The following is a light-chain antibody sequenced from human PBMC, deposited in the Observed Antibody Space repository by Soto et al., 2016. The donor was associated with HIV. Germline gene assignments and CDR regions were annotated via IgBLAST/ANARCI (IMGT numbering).Light chain of an antibody. V-gene: IGKV1-5*03. J-gene: IGKJ1*01. CDR3: QQSSRTPRT. CDR2: TTS. CDR1: QTINRW. Sequence: DIQMTQSPSTLSASVGDRVTITCRASQTINRWLAWYQQKPGKAPKLLIYTTSNLESGVPSRFSGRGSGTEFTLTISSLQHEDLATYYCQQSSRTPRTFGQGTKVEI.